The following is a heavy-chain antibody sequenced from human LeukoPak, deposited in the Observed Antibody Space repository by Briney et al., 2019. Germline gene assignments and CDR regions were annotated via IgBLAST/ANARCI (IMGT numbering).Heavy chain of an antibody. V-gene: IGHV4-59*01. J-gene: IGHJ6*02. CDR3: ARVALYGSGSYVYYGMDV. CDR1: GGSISSYY. CDR2: IYYSGST. Sequence: SETLSLTCTVSGGSISSYYWSWIRQPPGKGLEWIGYIYYSGSTNYNPSLKSRVTISVGTSKNQFSLKLSSVTAADTAVYYCARVALYGSGSYVYYGMDVWGQGTTVTVSS. D-gene: IGHD3-10*01.